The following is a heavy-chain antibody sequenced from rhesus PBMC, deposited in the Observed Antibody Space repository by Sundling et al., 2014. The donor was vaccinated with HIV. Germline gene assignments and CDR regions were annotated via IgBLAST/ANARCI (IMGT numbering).Heavy chain of an antibody. CDR2: IYVSSGST. D-gene: IGHD3-3*01. V-gene: IGHV4S9*01. J-gene: IGHJ4*01. CDR1: VAPSAIITT. Sequence: QVQLQESGPRTGEAFGDPCPSPALSLVAPSAIITTGTGSAKSQGRDWSGLGAIYVSSGSTYYNPSLESRVTISKDTSKNQFSLKLSSVTAADTAVYYCARDTYYNIWTGSGFDYWGQGVLVSVSS. CDR3: ARDTYYNIWTGSGFDY.